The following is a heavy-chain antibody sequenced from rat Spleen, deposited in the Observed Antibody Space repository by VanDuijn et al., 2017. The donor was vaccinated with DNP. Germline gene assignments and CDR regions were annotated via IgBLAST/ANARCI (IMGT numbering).Heavy chain of an antibody. Sequence: EVQLVESGGGLVQPGRSLKLSCVASGFTFSSYWMYWIRQPPTKGLEWVASISYDGGNTYYRDSVKGRFTISRDNAKSSLYLHMDSLRSEDTATYYCTTLNSGTYDSWGQGVMVTVSS. D-gene: IGHD1-3*01. J-gene: IGHJ2*01. CDR2: ISYDGGNT. V-gene: IGHV5-20*01. CDR1: GFTFSSYW. CDR3: TTLNSGTYDS.